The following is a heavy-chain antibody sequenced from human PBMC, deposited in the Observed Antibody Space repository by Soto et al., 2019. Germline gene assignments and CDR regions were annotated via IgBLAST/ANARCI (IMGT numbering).Heavy chain of an antibody. Sequence: SETLSLTCTVSGGSVSSGSYYWSWIRQPPGKGLEWIGYIYYSGSTNYNPSLKSRVTISVDTSKNQFSLKLSSVTAADTAVYYCAREGGRGVEGMDVWGQGTTVTVSS. D-gene: IGHD6-25*01. J-gene: IGHJ6*02. CDR2: IYYSGST. V-gene: IGHV4-61*01. CDR3: AREGGRGVEGMDV. CDR1: GGSVSSGSYY.